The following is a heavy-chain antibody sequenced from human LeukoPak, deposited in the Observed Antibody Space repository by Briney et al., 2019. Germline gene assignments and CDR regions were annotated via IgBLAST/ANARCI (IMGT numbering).Heavy chain of an antibody. CDR1: GLTFSNYA. CDR2: IGGSGVNT. J-gene: IGHJ4*02. CDR3: AKTNVRWEPPYAADY. Sequence: PGGSLRLSCAVSGLTFSNYAMSWVRQAPGKGLEWVSVIGGSGVNTYYADSVKGRFTISRDNSKNTLFLQMNSLRAEDTAVYYCAKTNVRWEPPYAADYWGQGTLVTVSS. V-gene: IGHV3-23*01. D-gene: IGHD1-26*01.